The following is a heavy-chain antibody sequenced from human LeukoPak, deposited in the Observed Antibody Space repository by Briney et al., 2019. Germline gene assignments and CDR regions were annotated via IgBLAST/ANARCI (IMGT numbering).Heavy chain of an antibody. CDR1: GFVFSSYT. CDR2: ITSSSSYI. D-gene: IGHD1-26*01. J-gene: IGHJ4*02. CDR3: AREEVGATTKYFDY. V-gene: IGHV3-21*01. Sequence: GGSLRLSCAASGFVFSSYTMNWVRQAPGKGLEWVSSITSSSSYIYYADSVKGRFSISRDNAKNSLYLQMNSLRVEDTAIYYCAREEVGATTKYFDYWGQGTLVTVSS.